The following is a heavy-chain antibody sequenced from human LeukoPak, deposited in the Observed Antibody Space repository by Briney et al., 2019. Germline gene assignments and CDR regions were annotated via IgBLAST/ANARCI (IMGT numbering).Heavy chain of an antibody. V-gene: IGHV4-39*01. Sequence: PSETLSLTCTVSGGSISSSTYHWGWIRQLPGKGLEWIGSIYYSGNTYYNPSLKSRVTISVDTSKNQFSVKLSSVTAADTAVYYCARHSSPHAGSSSWYDFWGQGTLVTVSS. D-gene: IGHD2-15*01. CDR3: ARHSSPHAGSSSWYDF. CDR2: IYYSGNT. CDR1: GGSISSSTYH. J-gene: IGHJ5*01.